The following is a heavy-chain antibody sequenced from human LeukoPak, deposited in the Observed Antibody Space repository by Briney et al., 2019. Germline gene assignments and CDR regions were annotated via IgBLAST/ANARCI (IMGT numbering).Heavy chain of an antibody. V-gene: IGHV1-69*13. CDR2: IIPIFGTA. CDR1: GGTFSSYA. Sequence: GASVKVSCKASGGTFSSYAISWVRQAPGQGLEWMGGIIPIFGTANYAQKFQGRVTITADESTSTAYMEPSSLRSEDTAVYYCARGGDRAVAGRLDYWGQGTLVTVSS. D-gene: IGHD6-19*01. J-gene: IGHJ4*02. CDR3: ARGGDRAVAGRLDY.